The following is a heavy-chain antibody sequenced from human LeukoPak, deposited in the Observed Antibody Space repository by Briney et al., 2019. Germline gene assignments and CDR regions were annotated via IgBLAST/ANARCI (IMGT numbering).Heavy chain of an antibody. J-gene: IGHJ3*02. CDR1: GFTFSSYG. CDR2: TWYDGSNK. CDR3: ARVHWGNYYLNAFDI. V-gene: IGHV3-33*01. D-gene: IGHD3-10*01. Sequence: GGSLRLSCAASGFTFSSYGMHWVRQAPGKGLEWVAVTWYDGSNKYYADSVKGRFTISRDNPENTLYLQMNSLRVEDTAVYYCARVHWGNYYLNAFDIWGQGTMVTVSS.